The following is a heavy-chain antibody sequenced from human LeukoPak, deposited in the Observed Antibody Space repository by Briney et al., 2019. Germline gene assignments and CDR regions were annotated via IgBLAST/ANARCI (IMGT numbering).Heavy chain of an antibody. V-gene: IGHV1-2*02. Sequence: GASVKVSCKASGYTFTGYYMHWVRQAPGQGLEWMGWINPNSGGTNYAQKFQGRVTMTRDTSINTAYMELSRLRSDDTAVYYCARDPGRYYYYYYMDVWGKGTTVTISS. D-gene: IGHD1-26*01. CDR3: ARDPGRYYYYYYMDV. CDR2: INPNSGGT. J-gene: IGHJ6*03. CDR1: GYTFTGYY.